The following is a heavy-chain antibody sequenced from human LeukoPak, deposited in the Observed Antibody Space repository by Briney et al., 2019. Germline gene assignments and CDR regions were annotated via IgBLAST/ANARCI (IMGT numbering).Heavy chain of an antibody. CDR3: AKDGRGY. J-gene: IGHJ4*02. Sequence: GGSLRLSCAASGFTFSSFAMIWVRQPPGKGLEWVSSIFPTSREIHYADSVRGRFTISRDNSKSTLSLQMNSLRAEDTAVYYCAKDGRGYWGQGTLVTVSS. CDR1: GFTFSSFA. CDR2: IFPTSREI. V-gene: IGHV3-23*01.